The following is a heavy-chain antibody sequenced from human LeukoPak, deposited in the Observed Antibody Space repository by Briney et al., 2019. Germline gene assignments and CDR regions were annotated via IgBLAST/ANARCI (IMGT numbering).Heavy chain of an antibody. J-gene: IGHJ5*02. D-gene: IGHD3-3*01. V-gene: IGHV4-61*02. CDR2: IYTSGST. Sequence: SETLSLTCTVSGGSISSGSYYWSWIRQPAGKGLEWIGRIYTSGSTNYNPSLKSRVTISVDTSKNQFSLKLSSVTAADTAVYYCARSKGTNYDFWSGAGGSWFDPWGQGTLVTVSS. CDR3: ARSKGTNYDFWSGAGGSWFDP. CDR1: GGSISSGSYY.